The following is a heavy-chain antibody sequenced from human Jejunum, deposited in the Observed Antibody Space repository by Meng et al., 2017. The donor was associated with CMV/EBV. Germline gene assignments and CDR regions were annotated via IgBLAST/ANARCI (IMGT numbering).Heavy chain of an antibody. V-gene: IGHV1-18*01. Sequence: QAQLVQSGGEVKQPGASLKDYCKASGYTFTNYGITWVRQAPGQGLEWMGWISAYNGNTNYAQTLQGRVTMTTDTSTSTAYMELRSLRSDDTAVYYCARVEVGITSGDYWGQGTLVTVSS. J-gene: IGHJ4*02. D-gene: IGHD1-26*01. CDR1: GYTFTNYG. CDR3: ARVEVGITSGDY. CDR2: ISAYNGNT.